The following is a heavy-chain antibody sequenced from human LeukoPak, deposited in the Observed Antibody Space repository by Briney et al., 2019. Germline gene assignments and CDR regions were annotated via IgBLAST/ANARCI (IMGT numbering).Heavy chain of an antibody. CDR1: GGSFSGYY. V-gene: IGHV4-34*01. CDR2: INHSGST. CDR3: ATDMVRGANDY. Sequence: PSETLSLTCAVYGGSFSGYYWSWIRQPPRKGVEWIGEINHSGSTNYNPPLKSRVTISVDTSKNQFSLKLSSVTAADTAVYYCATDMVRGANDYWGQGTLVTVSS. D-gene: IGHD3-10*01. J-gene: IGHJ4*02.